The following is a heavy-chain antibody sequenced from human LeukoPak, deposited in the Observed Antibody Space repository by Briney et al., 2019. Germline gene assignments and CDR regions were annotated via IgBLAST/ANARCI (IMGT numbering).Heavy chain of an antibody. CDR3: AGRYYYDSSGYYYSAFDI. CDR2: IYYSGST. D-gene: IGHD3-22*01. Sequence: SETLSLTCTVSGGSISSYYWSWIRQPPGKGLEWIGYIYYSGSTNYNPSLKSRVTISVDTSRNQFSLKLGSVTAADTAVHYCAGRYYYDSSGYYYSAFDIWGQGTMVTVSS. J-gene: IGHJ3*02. CDR1: GGSISSYY. V-gene: IGHV4-59*01.